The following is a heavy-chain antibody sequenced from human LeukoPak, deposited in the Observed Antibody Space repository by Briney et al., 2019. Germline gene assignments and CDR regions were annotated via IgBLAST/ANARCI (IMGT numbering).Heavy chain of an antibody. D-gene: IGHD6-19*01. CDR3: AREGRRQRGLGSDY. CDR1: GGSISSGGYS. Sequence: PSETLSLTCAVSGGSISSGGYSWSWIRQPPGEGLEWIGEINHSGSTNYNPSLKSRVTISVDTSKNQFSLKLSSVTAADTAVYYCAREGRRQRGLGSDYWGQGTLVTVSS. V-gene: IGHV4-34*01. J-gene: IGHJ4*02. CDR2: INHSGST.